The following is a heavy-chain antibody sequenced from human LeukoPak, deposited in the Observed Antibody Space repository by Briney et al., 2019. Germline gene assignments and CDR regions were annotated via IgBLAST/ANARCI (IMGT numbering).Heavy chain of an antibody. V-gene: IGHV3-23*01. CDR2: LSGSGGSA. CDR1: GFTFANYA. CDR3: ARGGGYSYGYLDY. D-gene: IGHD5-18*01. J-gene: IGHJ4*02. Sequence: QPGGSLRLSCAASGFTFANYAMSWVRQAPGKGLEWVSILSGSGGSAYYADSVKGRFTISRDNAKNTLYLQMNSLRAEDTAVYYCARGGGYSYGYLDYWGQGTLVTVSS.